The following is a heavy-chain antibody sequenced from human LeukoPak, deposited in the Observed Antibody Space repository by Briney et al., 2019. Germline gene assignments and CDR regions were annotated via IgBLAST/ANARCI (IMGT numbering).Heavy chain of an antibody. D-gene: IGHD2-2*01. CDR1: GLTFRNYG. CDR2: INSDGSST. J-gene: IGHJ4*02. CDR3: ARDGYCSSTSCYYFDY. V-gene: IGHV3-74*01. Sequence: PGGSLRLSCAASGLTFRNYGMHWVRQAPGKGLVWVSRINSDGSSTSYADSVKGRFTISRDNAKNTLYLQMNSLRAEDTAVYYCARDGYCSSTSCYYFDYWGQGTLVTVSS.